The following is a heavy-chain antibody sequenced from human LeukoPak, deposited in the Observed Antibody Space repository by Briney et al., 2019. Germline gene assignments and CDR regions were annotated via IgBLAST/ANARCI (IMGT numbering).Heavy chain of an antibody. CDR2: IYSGGRT. J-gene: IGHJ4*02. CDR3: ARDRGGTTDY. D-gene: IGHD1-1*01. Sequence: GGSLRLSCAASGFTVSSNYMSWVRQAPGKGLEWVSVIYSGGRTYYADSVKGRFTISRDNAKNSLYLQMNSLRDEDTAVYYCARDRGGTTDYWGQGTLVTVSS. CDR1: GFTVSSNY. V-gene: IGHV3-53*01.